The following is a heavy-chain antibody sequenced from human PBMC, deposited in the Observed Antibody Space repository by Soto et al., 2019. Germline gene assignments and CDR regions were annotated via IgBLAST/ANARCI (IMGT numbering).Heavy chain of an antibody. Sequence: QVQLVQSGAAVKKPGASVKVSCKASGYTFTSYGISWVRQAPGQGLEWIGWISAYNGNTNYAQKLQDRVTMTIDTSTSTAYMELRSLRSDDTAVYYCARGAYSMQLGHPVYLDYWGQGTLVTVS. CDR2: ISAYNGNT. J-gene: IGHJ4*02. CDR1: GYTFTSYG. V-gene: IGHV1-18*01. CDR3: ARGAYSMQLGHPVYLDY. D-gene: IGHD3-16*01.